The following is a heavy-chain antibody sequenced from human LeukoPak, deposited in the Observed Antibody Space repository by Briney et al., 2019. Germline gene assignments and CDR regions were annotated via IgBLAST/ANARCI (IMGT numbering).Heavy chain of an antibody. CDR3: ARDAERYIVVVPAAARASYFDY. CDR1: GFTFSSYG. J-gene: IGHJ4*02. D-gene: IGHD2-2*01. CDR2: ISYDGSNK. Sequence: PGGSLRLSCAASGFTFSSYGMHWVRQAPGKGLEWVAVISYDGSNKYYADSVKGRFTISRDNSKNTLYLQMNSLRAEDTAVYYCARDAERYIVVVPAAARASYFDYWGQGTLVTVSS. V-gene: IGHV3-30*19.